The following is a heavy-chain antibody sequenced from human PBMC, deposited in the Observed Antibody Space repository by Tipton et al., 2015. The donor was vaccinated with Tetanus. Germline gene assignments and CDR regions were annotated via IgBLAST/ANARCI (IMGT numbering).Heavy chain of an antibody. CDR3: AREGSSGWFDP. CDR1: GFTFDDYT. Sequence: SLRLSCAASGFTFDDYTMHWVRQTPGKGLEWVSLISWDGGSTYYADSVKGRFTISRDNSKNSLYLQMNSLRADDTALYYCAREGSSGWFDPWGRGTLVTVSS. V-gene: IGHV3-43*01. D-gene: IGHD1-26*01. CDR2: ISWDGGST. J-gene: IGHJ5*02.